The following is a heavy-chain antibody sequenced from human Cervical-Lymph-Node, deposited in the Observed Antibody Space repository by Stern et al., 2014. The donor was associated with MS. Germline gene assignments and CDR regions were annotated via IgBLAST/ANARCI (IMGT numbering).Heavy chain of an antibody. D-gene: IGHD4-23*01. V-gene: IGHV1-3*04. Sequence: QVQLVQSGAEVKKPGASVKVSCKTAGYNFTDYGIIWVRQAPGQRLEWMGWINTGNGNRRYSQKIQGRVTITRDTSASTAYMELSSLRSKDTAVYYCARTGTVVTSGYYYGMDVWGQGTTVTVSS. CDR3: ARTGTVVTSGYYYGMDV. CDR1: GYNFTDYG. J-gene: IGHJ6*02. CDR2: INTGNGNR.